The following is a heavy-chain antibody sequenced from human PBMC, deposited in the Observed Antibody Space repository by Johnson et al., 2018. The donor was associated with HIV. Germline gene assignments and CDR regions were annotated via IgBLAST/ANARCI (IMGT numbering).Heavy chain of an antibody. CDR3: ARGKGAAAGLDAFDI. Sequence: QMLLVESGGGVVQPGRSLRLSCAAFGFTFSSYGMHWVRQAPGKGLEWVAVISYDGSNKYYADSVKGRFTISRDNAKNTLYLQMDSLGAEDTAVYYCARGKGAAAGLDAFDIWGQGTMVTVSS. CDR1: GFTFSSYG. V-gene: IGHV3-30*19. D-gene: IGHD6-13*01. CDR2: ISYDGSNK. J-gene: IGHJ3*02.